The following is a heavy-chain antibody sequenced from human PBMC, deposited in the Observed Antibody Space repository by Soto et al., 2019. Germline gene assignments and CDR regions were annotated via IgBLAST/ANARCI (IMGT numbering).Heavy chain of an antibody. CDR3: AKWDTHGIIPPPVGGNYYYYDMDV. CDR2: ITGSGGGT. J-gene: IGHJ6*02. Sequence: GSLRPSFSASGVMLAYSAMGCVLQAPGRGLDWVSPITGSGGGTYYADSVKGRVTVSRDNSKNTLYLQLHSLRVEDTAIFFCAKWDTHGIIPPPVGGNYYYYDMDVWGQGTTFTVSS. D-gene: IGHD5-18*01. CDR1: GVMLAYSA. V-gene: IGHV3-23*01.